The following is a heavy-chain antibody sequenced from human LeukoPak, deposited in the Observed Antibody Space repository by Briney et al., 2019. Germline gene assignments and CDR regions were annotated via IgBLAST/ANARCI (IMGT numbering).Heavy chain of an antibody. CDR2: IYSGGST. CDR3: ARDLNYDSAY. Sequence: GGSLRLSCAASGFTVSSNYMSWVRQAPGKGLEWVSVIYSGGSTYYADSVKGRFTISRDNSKNTVELQMNSLRAEDTAVYYCARDLNYDSAYWGQGTLVTVSS. CDR1: GFTVSSNY. J-gene: IGHJ4*02. D-gene: IGHD3-22*01. V-gene: IGHV3-53*01.